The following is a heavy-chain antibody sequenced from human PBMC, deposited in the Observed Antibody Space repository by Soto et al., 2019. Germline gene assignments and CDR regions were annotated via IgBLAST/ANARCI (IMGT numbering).Heavy chain of an antibody. CDR2: IYYSGST. Sequence: QVQLQESGPGLVKPSKTLSLTCTVSGGSISSYYWSWIRQPPGKGLEWIGYIYYSGSTNYNPSLKSRVTISVDTSKNQFSLKLSSVTAADTAVYYCARVNPGGLRFLEWLLWFDPWGQGTLVPVSS. J-gene: IGHJ5*02. V-gene: IGHV4-59*01. CDR1: GGSISSYY. CDR3: ARVNPGGLRFLEWLLWFDP. D-gene: IGHD3-3*01.